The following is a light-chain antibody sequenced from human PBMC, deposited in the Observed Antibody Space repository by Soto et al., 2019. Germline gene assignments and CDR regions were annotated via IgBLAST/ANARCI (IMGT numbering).Light chain of an antibody. CDR2: EVT. J-gene: IGLJ2*01. Sequence: QSALTQPASASGSPGQSITISCTGTSSDVGGYNYVSWYQQHPGKAPKLMIYEVTNRPSGVSNRFSGSKSGNTASLTISGLQAEEEDDYYSSSYASSSNQVFGGGTKLTVL. CDR1: SSDVGGYNY. CDR3: SSYASSSNQV. V-gene: IGLV2-14*01.